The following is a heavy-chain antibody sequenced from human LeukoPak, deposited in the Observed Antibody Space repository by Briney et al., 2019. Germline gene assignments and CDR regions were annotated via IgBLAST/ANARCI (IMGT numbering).Heavy chain of an antibody. CDR2: ISSSSSTI. D-gene: IGHD3-16*01. J-gene: IGHJ6*03. CDR1: GFTFSSYS. Sequence: GGSLRLSCAASGFTFSSYSMNWVRQAPGKGLEWVSYISSSSSTIYYADSVKGRFTISRDNAKNSLYLQMNSLRAEDTAVYYCARGRGYDYVWGDYYYYMDVWGKGTTVTISS. CDR3: ARGRGYDYVWGDYYYYMDV. V-gene: IGHV3-48*04.